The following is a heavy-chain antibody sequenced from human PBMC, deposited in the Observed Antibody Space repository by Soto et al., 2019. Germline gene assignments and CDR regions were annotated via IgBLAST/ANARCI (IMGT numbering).Heavy chain of an antibody. V-gene: IGHV3-33*01. CDR2: IWYDGSNK. D-gene: IGHD6-19*01. J-gene: IGHJ6*02. CDR3: ARDGQSLAPYALDV. CDR1: GFTFSGHA. Sequence: QVQVVESGGGVVQPGRSLRLSCTASGFTFSGHAMHWVRQPPGKGLEWVAQIWYDGSNKYYADSVKGRFTISRDNSKNTLYXQMXXLRVEDTAVYYCARDGQSLAPYALDVWGQGTSVTVSS.